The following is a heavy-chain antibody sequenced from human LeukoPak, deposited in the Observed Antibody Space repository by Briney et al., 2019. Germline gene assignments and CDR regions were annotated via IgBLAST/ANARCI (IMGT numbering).Heavy chain of an antibody. V-gene: IGHV6-1*01. CDR3: ARDHMITFGGVIVLTPFDY. J-gene: IGHJ4*02. D-gene: IGHD3-16*02. CDR1: GDSVSSNSAA. Sequence: SQTLSLTCAISGDSVSSNSAAWNWIRQSPSRGLEWLGRTYYRSKWYNDYAVSVRSRITINPDTSKNQVSLQLNSVTPEDTAVYYCARDHMITFGGVIVLTPFDYWGQGTLVTVSS. CDR2: TYYRSKWYN.